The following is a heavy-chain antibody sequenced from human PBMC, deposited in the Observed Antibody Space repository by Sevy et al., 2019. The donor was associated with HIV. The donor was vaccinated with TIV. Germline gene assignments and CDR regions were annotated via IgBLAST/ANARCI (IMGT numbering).Heavy chain of an antibody. D-gene: IGHD3-22*01. CDR3: ARDLEVFGYYPYFDY. Sequence: GGSLRLSCAASGFTFSSYWMSWVRQAPGKGLEWVANIKQDGSEKYYVDSVKGRFTISRDNAKNSLYLQMNSLRAEDTAVCYCARDLEVFGYYPYFDYWDQGTLVTVSS. J-gene: IGHJ4*02. V-gene: IGHV3-7*03. CDR1: GFTFSSYW. CDR2: IKQDGSEK.